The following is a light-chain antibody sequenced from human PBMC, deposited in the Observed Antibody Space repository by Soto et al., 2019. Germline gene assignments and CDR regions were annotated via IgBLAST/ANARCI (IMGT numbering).Light chain of an antibody. J-gene: IGKJ4*01. V-gene: IGKV4-1*01. Sequence: ITQAPKPLACFLGGEANIHFNPSQKVFHNSNKKHYLAWYQHKPGQPPRLLIYWASTRESGVPYRFSGSGSGKDFTLTISSLQPEDVAVYYCQQYYSTPLTFGGGTKVEIK. CDR2: WAS. CDR3: QQYYSTPLT. CDR1: QKVFHNSNKKHY.